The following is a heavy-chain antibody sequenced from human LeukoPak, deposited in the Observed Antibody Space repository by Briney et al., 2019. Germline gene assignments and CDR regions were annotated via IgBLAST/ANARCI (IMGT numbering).Heavy chain of an antibody. CDR1: GFTFDDYA. V-gene: IGHV3-9*03. CDR2: ISWNSGSI. J-gene: IGHJ4*02. Sequence: GRSLRLSCAASGFTFDDYAMHWVRQAPGKGLEWGSGISWNSGSIGYADSVKGRFTISRDNAKNSLYLQMNSLRAEDMALYYCATSAAGFFDYWGQGTLVTVSS. D-gene: IGHD6-13*01. CDR3: ATSAAGFFDY.